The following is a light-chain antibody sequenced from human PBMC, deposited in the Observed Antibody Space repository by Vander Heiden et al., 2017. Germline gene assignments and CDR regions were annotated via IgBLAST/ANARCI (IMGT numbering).Light chain of an antibody. CDR2: DAS. CDR1: QGVSSY. Sequence: EIALTQSPATLSLSPGERATLPCKASQGVSSYLAWYQQKPGQAPRLLIYDASNRATGIPARFSGSGSGTDFTLTISSLEPEDFAVYYCQQRSNWPLYTFGQGTKLEIK. V-gene: IGKV3-11*01. CDR3: QQRSNWPLYT. J-gene: IGKJ2*01.